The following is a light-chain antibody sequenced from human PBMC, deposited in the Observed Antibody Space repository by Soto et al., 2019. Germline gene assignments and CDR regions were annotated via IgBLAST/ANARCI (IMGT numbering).Light chain of an antibody. V-gene: IGLV1-44*01. J-gene: IGLJ2*01. Sequence: QSVLTQAPSASGTPGQRVTISCSGGDSNIGRDFVNWYQQFPGTAPKLLIFRTNQRPSGVPDRFSGSKSGTSASLTVSGLQSEAEADYYCAAWDESLNHPVFGAGTKLTVL. CDR2: RTN. CDR3: AAWDESLNHPV. CDR1: DSNIGRDF.